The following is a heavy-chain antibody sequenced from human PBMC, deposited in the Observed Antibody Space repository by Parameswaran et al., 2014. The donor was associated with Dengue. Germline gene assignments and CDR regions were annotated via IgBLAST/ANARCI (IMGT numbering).Heavy chain of an antibody. CDR3: ARILGITMIGNQIDY. CDR2: IFSNDEK. D-gene: IGHD3-22*01. J-gene: IGHJ4*02. V-gene: IGHV2-26*01. Sequence: VRQAPGKALEWLAHIFSNDEKSYSTSLKSRLTISKDTSKSQVVLTMTNMDPVDTATYYCARILGITMIGNQIDYWGQGTLVTVSS.